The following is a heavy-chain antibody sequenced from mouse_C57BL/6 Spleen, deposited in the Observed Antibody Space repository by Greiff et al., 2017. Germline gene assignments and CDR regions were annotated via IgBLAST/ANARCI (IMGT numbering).Heavy chain of an antibody. CDR1: GYPFTSYW. J-gene: IGHJ1*03. V-gene: IGHV1-53*01. CDR3: ARDTAMTTVPGYVDV. D-gene: IGHD1-1*01. CDR2: INPSNGGT. Sequence: QVQLKQSGTELVKPGASVKLSCKASGYPFTSYWLHWVKQRPGQGLEWIGNINPSNGGTNYNEKFKSKATLPVAKSSSTAYMQLSSRTSEDSAVYYCARDTAMTTVPGYVDVWGTGTTVTVSS.